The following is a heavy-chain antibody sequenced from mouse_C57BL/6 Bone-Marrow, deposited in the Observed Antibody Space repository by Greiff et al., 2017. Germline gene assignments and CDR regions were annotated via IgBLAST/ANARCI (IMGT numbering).Heavy chain of an antibody. D-gene: IGHD2-5*01. V-gene: IGHV1-55*01. CDR3: ARPYYSNYWYFDV. J-gene: IGHJ1*03. Sequence: VQLQQPGAELVKPGASVKMSCKASGYTFTSYWITWVKQRPGQGLEWIGDIYPGSGSTNYNEKFKSKATLTVDTSSSTAYMQLSSLSSEDSAFYYWARPYYSNYWYFDVWGTGTTVTVSS. CDR2: IYPGSGST. CDR1: GYTFTSYW.